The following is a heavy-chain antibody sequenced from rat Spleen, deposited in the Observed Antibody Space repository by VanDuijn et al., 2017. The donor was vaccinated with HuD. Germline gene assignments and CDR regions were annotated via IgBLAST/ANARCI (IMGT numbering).Heavy chain of an antibody. CDR2: ISYDGSGT. CDR1: GFTFRNYD. V-gene: IGHV5-25*01. CDR3: ARRRYNSGYEA. Sequence: EVQLVESGGGLVQPGRSMKLSCAASGFTFRNYDMAWVRQAPTKGLEWVASISYDGSGTYYQNSVKGRFTFSRDNAKSTLYLQMDSLRSEDTATYYCARRRYNSGYEAWGQGVMVTVSS. D-gene: IGHD4-3*01. J-gene: IGHJ2*01.